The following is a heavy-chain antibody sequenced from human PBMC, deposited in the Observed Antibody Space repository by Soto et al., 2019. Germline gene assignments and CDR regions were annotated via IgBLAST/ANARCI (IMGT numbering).Heavy chain of an antibody. CDR2: VSSGSSYI. D-gene: IGHD2-15*01. Sequence: EVQLVESGGGLVKPGGSLRLSCAASGFTFSLYAMIWVRQAPGKGLEWVSSVSSGSSYIYSADSLKGRFTISRDDAKNSLYLQMNSLRADDTAIYYCVRARATDIRPDYWGQGSLVTVSS. CDR1: GFTFSLYA. V-gene: IGHV3-21*02. CDR3: VRARATDIRPDY. J-gene: IGHJ4*02.